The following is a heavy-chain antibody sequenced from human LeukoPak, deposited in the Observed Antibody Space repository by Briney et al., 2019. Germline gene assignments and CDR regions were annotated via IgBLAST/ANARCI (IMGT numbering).Heavy chain of an antibody. J-gene: IGHJ6*02. V-gene: IGHV1-8*01. CDR3: AAGWPGSYYYYGMDV. Sequence: ASVKVSCKASGYTFTSYDINWVRQATGQGLEWMGWMNPNSGNTGYAQKFQGRVTMTRNTSISTAYMELSSLRSEDTAVYYCAAGWPGSYYYYGMDVWGQGTTVTVSS. CDR2: MNPNSGNT. CDR1: GYTFTSYD. D-gene: IGHD6-13*01.